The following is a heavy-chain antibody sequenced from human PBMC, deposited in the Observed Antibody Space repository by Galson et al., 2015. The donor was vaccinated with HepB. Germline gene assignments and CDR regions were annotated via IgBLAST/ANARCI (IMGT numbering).Heavy chain of an antibody. CDR3: ARHKPSTVVWRDGMDV. J-gene: IGHJ6*02. D-gene: IGHD2-21*01. V-gene: IGHV1-69*10. CDR1: GGTFSSYA. CDR2: IIPIFGIA. Sequence: SVKVSCKASGGTFSSYAISWVRQAPGQGLEWMGGIIPIFGIANYAQKFQGRVTITADKSTSTAYMELSSLRSEDTAVYYCARHKPSTVVWRDGMDVWGQGTTVTVSS.